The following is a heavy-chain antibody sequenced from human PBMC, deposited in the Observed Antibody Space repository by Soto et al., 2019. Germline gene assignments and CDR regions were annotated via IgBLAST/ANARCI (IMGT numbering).Heavy chain of an antibody. D-gene: IGHD2-15*01. CDR2: IYYSGST. V-gene: IGHV4-39*01. J-gene: IGHJ4*02. CDR3: ARIPTRYCSGGSCFGY. Sequence: SETLSLTCTVSGGSISSSSYYWGWIRQPPGKGLEWIGSIYYSGSTYYNPSLKSRVTISVDTSKNQFSLKLSSVTAADTAVYYCARIPTRYCSGGSCFGYWGQGTLVTVAS. CDR1: GGSISSSSYY.